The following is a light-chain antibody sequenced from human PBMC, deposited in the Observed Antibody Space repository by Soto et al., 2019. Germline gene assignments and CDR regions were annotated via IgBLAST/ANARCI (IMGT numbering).Light chain of an antibody. CDR3: QQTHTTFT. Sequence: GDRVPITCRASQSISTYLNWYQQKPGKVPKLLIYAASSLQSGVPSRFSGSGSGTDFTLTISSLQPEDFATYYCQQTHTTFTFGGGTTVEIK. V-gene: IGKV1-39*01. J-gene: IGKJ4*01. CDR1: QSISTY. CDR2: AAS.